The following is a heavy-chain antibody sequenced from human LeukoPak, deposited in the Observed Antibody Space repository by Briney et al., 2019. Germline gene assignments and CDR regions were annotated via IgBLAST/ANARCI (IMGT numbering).Heavy chain of an antibody. CDR1: GGSISSYY. CDR2: IYYSGST. CDR3: ASSGGVRVPFDI. J-gene: IGHJ3*02. V-gene: IGHV4-59*01. D-gene: IGHD1-1*01. Sequence: SETLSLTCTVSGGSISSYYWSWIRQPPGKGLEWIGYIYYSGSTNYNPSLKSRVTISVDTSKNQFSPKLSSVTAADTAVYYCASSGGVRVPFDIWGQGTMVTVSS.